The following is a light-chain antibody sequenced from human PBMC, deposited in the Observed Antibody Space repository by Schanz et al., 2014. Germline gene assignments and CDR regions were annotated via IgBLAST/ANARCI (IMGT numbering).Light chain of an antibody. CDR3: SSYTSGSTDWV. V-gene: IGLV1-40*01. J-gene: IGLJ3*02. CDR1: SSNIGAGYD. CDR2: GNY. Sequence: QSVLTQPPSVSGAPGQRVTISCTGSSSNIGAGYDVHWYQQLPGAAPKLLIYGNYRRPSGVPDRFSGSRSGTSASLAITGLQAEDEADYYCSSYTSGSTDWVFGGGTKLTVL.